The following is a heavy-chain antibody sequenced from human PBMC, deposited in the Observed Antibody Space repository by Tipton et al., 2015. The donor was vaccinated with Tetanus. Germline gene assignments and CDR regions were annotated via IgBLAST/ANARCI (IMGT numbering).Heavy chain of an antibody. V-gene: IGHV4-61*01. Sequence: TLSLTCIVSGDSISTSTYYWSWIRQPPGRGLEWIGYAHYSGKTNYSPSLTSRVTLSVDTSRKQFSLKLRSVTAADTAVYYCARVGWLQQNKPAFDIWGQGTMVTVSS. CDR1: GDSISTSTYY. CDR2: AHYSGKT. D-gene: IGHD5-24*01. J-gene: IGHJ3*02. CDR3: ARVGWLQQNKPAFDI.